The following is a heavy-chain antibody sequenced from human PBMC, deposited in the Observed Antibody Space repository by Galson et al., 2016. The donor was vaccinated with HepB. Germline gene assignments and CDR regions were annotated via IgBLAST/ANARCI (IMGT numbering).Heavy chain of an antibody. CDR3: ARDGSYGEGNYRGMDV. J-gene: IGHJ6*02. D-gene: IGHD3-16*01. CDR2: INPSGGAT. CDR1: GYTFSSYY. Sequence: SVKVSCKASGYTFSSYYIQWVRQAPGQGLEWMGIINPSGGATSNAQKFQGRVTMTRDTSTSTLYMELSSLRSEDTAVHYCARDGSYGEGNYRGMDVWGQGTTVTVSS. V-gene: IGHV1-46*01.